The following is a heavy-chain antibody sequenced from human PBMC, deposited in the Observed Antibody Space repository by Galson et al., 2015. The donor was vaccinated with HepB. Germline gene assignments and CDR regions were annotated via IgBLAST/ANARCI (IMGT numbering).Heavy chain of an antibody. CDR2: IDWDDDK. Sequence: PALVKPTQTLTLTCTFSGFSLSTSGMCVSWIRQPPGKALEWLALIDWDDDKYYSTSLKTRLTISKDTSKNQVVLTMTNMDPVDTATYYCARIPRTSRYYYYYYGMDVWGQGTTVTVSS. CDR1: GFSLSTSGMC. J-gene: IGHJ6*02. V-gene: IGHV2-70*01. D-gene: IGHD1-1*01. CDR3: ARIPRTSRYYYYYYGMDV.